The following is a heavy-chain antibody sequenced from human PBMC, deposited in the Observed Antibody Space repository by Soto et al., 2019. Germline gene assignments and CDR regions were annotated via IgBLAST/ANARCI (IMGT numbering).Heavy chain of an antibody. J-gene: IGHJ4*02. V-gene: IGHV3-11*01. CDR1: GFTFSDYY. CDR3: ATVFRSSYFDK. CDR2: ITSGGTTI. D-gene: IGHD2-21*01. Sequence: GGSLRLSCAASGFTFSDYYMSWIRQAPGKGLEWLSYITSGGTTIFYADSVKGRFTISRDDAKNSLYLQMNNLRAEDTAVYYCATVFRSSYFDKWGQGTQVTVSS.